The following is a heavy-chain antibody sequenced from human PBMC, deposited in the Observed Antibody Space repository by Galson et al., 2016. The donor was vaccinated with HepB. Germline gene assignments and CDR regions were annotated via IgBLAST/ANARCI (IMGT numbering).Heavy chain of an antibody. Sequence: SLRLSCAASGFTFNSYTMTWVRQAPGKGLEWVSSISSSSKYIYYADSVKGRFNISRDNAKSSLFLQMDSVRAEDTAVYYCARVFDFWSSPSNYKYYMDVWGKGTSATVSS. J-gene: IGHJ6*03. CDR2: ISSSSKYI. CDR3: ARVFDFWSSPSNYKYYMDV. CDR1: GFTFNSYT. V-gene: IGHV3-21*01. D-gene: IGHD3-3*01.